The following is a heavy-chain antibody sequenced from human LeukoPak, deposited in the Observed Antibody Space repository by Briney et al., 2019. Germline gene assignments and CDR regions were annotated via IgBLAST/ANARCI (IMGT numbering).Heavy chain of an antibody. Sequence: SETLSLTCTVSGGPIRRSSYYWGWIRQPPGKGLEWIGSIYHSGSTYYNPSLKSRVTISVDTSKNQFSLKLRSVTAADTAIYYCARRGPWSGGYYFMDAWGKGTTVTVSS. D-gene: IGHD1-26*01. CDR3: ARRGPWSGGYYFMDA. V-gene: IGHV4-39*01. J-gene: IGHJ6*03. CDR1: GGPIRRSSYY. CDR2: IYHSGST.